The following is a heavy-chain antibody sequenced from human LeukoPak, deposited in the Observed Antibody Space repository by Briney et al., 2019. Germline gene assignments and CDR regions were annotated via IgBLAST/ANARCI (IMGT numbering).Heavy chain of an antibody. CDR1: GFTFSNYW. CDR3: AREYYYDSSGYRPRIPYDY. CDR2: IKQDGSEK. D-gene: IGHD3-22*01. Sequence: GGSLRLSCAASGFTFSNYWMSWVRQAPGKGLEWVANIKQDGSEKYYVDSVKGRFTISRDNAKNSLYLQMNSLRAEDTAVYYCAREYYYDSSGYRPRIPYDYWGQGTLVTVSS. V-gene: IGHV3-7*01. J-gene: IGHJ4*02.